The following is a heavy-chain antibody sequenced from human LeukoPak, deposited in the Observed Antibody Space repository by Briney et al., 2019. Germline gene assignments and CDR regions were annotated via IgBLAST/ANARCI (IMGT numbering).Heavy chain of an antibody. Sequence: SETLSLTCTVSGGSISSSSYYWGWIRQPPGNGLEWIGSIYYSGSTYYNPSLKSRVTISVDTSKNQFSLKLSSVTAADTAVYYCARDDPTSGRFSYYYGSGSTLDYWGQGTLVTVSS. CDR1: GGSISSSSYY. J-gene: IGHJ4*02. V-gene: IGHV4-39*07. CDR2: IYYSGST. D-gene: IGHD3-10*01. CDR3: ARDDPTSGRFSYYYGSGSTLDY.